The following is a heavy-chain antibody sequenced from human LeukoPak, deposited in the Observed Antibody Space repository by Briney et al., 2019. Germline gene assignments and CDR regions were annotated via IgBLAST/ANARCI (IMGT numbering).Heavy chain of an antibody. V-gene: IGHV4-59*01. CDR1: GGSISSYY. D-gene: IGHD3-3*01. CDR3: ARGRFLDAFDI. J-gene: IGHJ3*02. Sequence: SETLSLTCTVSGGSISSYYWSWIRQPPGKGLEWIGYIYYSGSTKYKPSLKSRVTISVDTSKNQFSLKLSSATAADTAVYYCARGRFLDAFDIWGQGTMVTVSS. CDR2: IYYSGST.